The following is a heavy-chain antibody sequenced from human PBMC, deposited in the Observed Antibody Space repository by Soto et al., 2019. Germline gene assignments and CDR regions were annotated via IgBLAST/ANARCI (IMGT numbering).Heavy chain of an antibody. D-gene: IGHD3-10*01. CDR3: ARLSASGTYRYAMDV. J-gene: IGHJ6*02. Sequence: PGKSLKISCKSSGYSFSTYWIGWVRQMPGKGLEWMGIIYPDDSDTRYSPSFRGQVTISADKSISTAYLQWSGLKASDTAMYYCARLSASGTYRYAMDVWGPGTKVPVSS. CDR2: IYPDDSDT. CDR1: GYSFSTYW. V-gene: IGHV5-51*03.